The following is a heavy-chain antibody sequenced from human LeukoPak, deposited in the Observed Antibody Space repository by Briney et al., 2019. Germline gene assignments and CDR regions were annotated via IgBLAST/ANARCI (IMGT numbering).Heavy chain of an antibody. V-gene: IGHV4-59*12. D-gene: IGHD6-6*01. CDR3: ARVGRRYSSSAIDY. Sequence: RPSETLSLTCTVFGGSISSYYWTWIRQPPGKGLEWIGYIYNHVNTNYNPSLESRVTISVDTSKNQFSLKLSSVTAADTAVYYCARVGRRYSSSAIDYWGQGTLVTVSS. CDR2: IYNHVNT. J-gene: IGHJ4*02. CDR1: GGSISSYY.